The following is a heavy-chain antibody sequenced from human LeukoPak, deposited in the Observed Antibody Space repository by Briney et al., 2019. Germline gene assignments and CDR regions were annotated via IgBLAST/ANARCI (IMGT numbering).Heavy chain of an antibody. J-gene: IGHJ3*02. CDR3: ARGRPLIGATHDAFDI. V-gene: IGHV1-46*01. CDR2: INPSGGST. CDR1: GYTFTSYY. D-gene: IGHD5-12*01. Sequence: ASVKVSCKASGYTFTSYYMHWVRQAPGQGLEWMGIINPSGGSTSYAQKFQGRVTVTRDTSISTAYMDPSRLRSDDTAVYYCARGRPLIGATHDAFDIWGQGTMVIVSS.